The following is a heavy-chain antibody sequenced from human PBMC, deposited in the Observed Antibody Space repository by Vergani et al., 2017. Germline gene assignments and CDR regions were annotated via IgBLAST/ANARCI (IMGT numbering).Heavy chain of an antibody. J-gene: IGHJ3*02. CDR1: GFTFSRYW. Sequence: EVQLVESGGGLVQPGGSLRLSCAASGFTFSRYWMHWVRQAPGKGLVWVSRISSDGSSTSCADSVKGRFTISRDNAKNTLYLQMNSLRAEDTAVYYCAKDLGWTDAFDIWGQGTMVTVSS. CDR2: ISSDGSST. V-gene: IGHV3-74*01. CDR3: AKDLGWTDAFDI. D-gene: IGHD6-19*01.